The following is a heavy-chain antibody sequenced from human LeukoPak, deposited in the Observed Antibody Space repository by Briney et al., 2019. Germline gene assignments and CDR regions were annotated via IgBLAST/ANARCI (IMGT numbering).Heavy chain of an antibody. Sequence: GGSLRLSCAASGFTFDDYAMHWVRQAPGKGLEWVSLISGDGGSTYYADSVKGRFTISRDNSKNSLYLQMNSLRTEDTALYYCATVQGYGTYYYYYYMDVWGKGTTVTVSS. CDR1: GFTFDDYA. CDR3: ATVQGYGTYYYYYYMDV. D-gene: IGHD5-18*01. CDR2: ISGDGGST. V-gene: IGHV3-43*02. J-gene: IGHJ6*03.